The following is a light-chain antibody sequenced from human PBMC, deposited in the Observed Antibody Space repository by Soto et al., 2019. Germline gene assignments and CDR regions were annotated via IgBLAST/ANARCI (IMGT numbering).Light chain of an antibody. V-gene: IGLV2-23*01. Sequence: QSALTQPASVSGSPEQSITISCTGTSSDVGAYNLVSWYQQLPGKAPRLIIYDGTKRPSGISHRFSGSKSDNTASLTISGLRAEDEAHYHCCSYAGSRTFVFGGGTKLTVL. J-gene: IGLJ2*01. CDR1: SSDVGAYNL. CDR3: CSYAGSRTFV. CDR2: DGT.